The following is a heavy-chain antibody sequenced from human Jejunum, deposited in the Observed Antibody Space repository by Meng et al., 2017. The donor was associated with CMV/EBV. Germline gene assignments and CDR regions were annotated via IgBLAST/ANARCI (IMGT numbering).Heavy chain of an antibody. J-gene: IGHJ5*02. D-gene: IGHD4-11*01. Sequence: SDGSISTYYWNWIRQPPGKGGKGLEWIGYIYSSGTTYYNPSLKSRVTISVDTAKNQFSLKLNSVTAADTAVYFCARAHNDYSINSWGQGTRVTVSS. CDR3: ARAHNDYSINS. V-gene: IGHV4-59*01. CDR2: IYSSGTT. CDR1: DGSISTYY.